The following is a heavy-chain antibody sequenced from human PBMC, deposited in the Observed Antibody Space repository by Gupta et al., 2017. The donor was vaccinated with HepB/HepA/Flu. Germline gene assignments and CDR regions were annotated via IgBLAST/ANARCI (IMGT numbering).Heavy chain of an antibody. V-gene: IGHV3-23*01. CDR3: AEGILSDYYYYYGMDV. J-gene: IGHJ6*02. CDR1: GFSLSNHG. Sequence: EVQLLESGGGLVQPGGSLRLSCAASGFSLSNHGMSWVRQAPGKGVEWVSAISYRGDTTFYADSGKGQFTISRDRSQNTLYLQLNALRAENTAVYYWAEGILSDYYYYYGMDVWCQVTTVTVSS. D-gene: IGHD2/OR15-2a*01. CDR2: ISYRGDTT.